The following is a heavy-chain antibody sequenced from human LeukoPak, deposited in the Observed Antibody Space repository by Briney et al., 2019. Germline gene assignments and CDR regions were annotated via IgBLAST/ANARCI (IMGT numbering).Heavy chain of an antibody. Sequence: SETLSLTCTVSGGSISSSSYYWGWIRQPPGKGLEWIGSIYYSGSTYYNPSLKSRVTISVDTSKNQFSLKLSSVTAADTAVYYCARRMAGSSSWGDFDYWGQGTLVTVSS. D-gene: IGHD6-13*01. CDR1: GGSISSSSYY. J-gene: IGHJ4*02. CDR3: ARRMAGSSSWGDFDY. CDR2: IYYSGST. V-gene: IGHV4-39*01.